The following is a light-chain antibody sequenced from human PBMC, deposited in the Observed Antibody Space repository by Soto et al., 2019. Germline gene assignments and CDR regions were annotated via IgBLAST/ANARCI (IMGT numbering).Light chain of an antibody. CDR2: DTS. CDR1: QSLANSF. Sequence: VLTQSPGTLSLSPGERATLSCRASQSLANSFIAWYQQKPGQAPRLLIYDTSSRASGIPDRFSGSGSGTDFTLTISRLETEDFEVFYCQQYGTSEIIFGQGTRLEIK. CDR3: QQYGTSEII. V-gene: IGKV3-20*01. J-gene: IGKJ5*01.